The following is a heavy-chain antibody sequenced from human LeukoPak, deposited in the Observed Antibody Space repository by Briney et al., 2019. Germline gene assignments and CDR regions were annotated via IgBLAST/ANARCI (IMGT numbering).Heavy chain of an antibody. Sequence: GGSLRLSCAASGFTFSSYAMHWVRQAPGKGLEWVAVISYDGSNKYYADSVKGRFTISRDNSKNTLYLQMNSLRAEDTAVYYCARAHRSSGWSSAFDIWGQGTMVTVSS. V-gene: IGHV3-30-3*01. J-gene: IGHJ3*02. CDR2: ISYDGSNK. D-gene: IGHD6-19*01. CDR3: ARAHRSSGWSSAFDI. CDR1: GFTFSSYA.